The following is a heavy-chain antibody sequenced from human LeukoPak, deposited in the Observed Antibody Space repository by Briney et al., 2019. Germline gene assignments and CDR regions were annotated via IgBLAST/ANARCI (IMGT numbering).Heavy chain of an antibody. CDR1: GYSFPSYW. V-gene: IGHV5-10-1*01. J-gene: IGHJ5*02. CDR3: ARRGYCSSTSCYSSWFDP. D-gene: IGHD2-2*01. Sequence: GESLKISCKVSGYSFPSYWITWVRQVPGKGLEWMGRIAPSDSYTNYNPSFEGHVTISADKSISTAYLQWSSLKASDTAMYYCARRGYCSSTSCYSSWFDPRGQGTLVTVSS. CDR2: IAPSDSYT.